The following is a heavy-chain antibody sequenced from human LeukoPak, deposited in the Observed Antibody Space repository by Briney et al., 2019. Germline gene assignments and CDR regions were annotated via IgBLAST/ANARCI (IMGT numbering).Heavy chain of an antibody. D-gene: IGHD1-26*01. CDR1: GFTFTRNA. J-gene: IGHJ4*02. Sequence: GGSLRLSCAASGFTFTRNAMAWVRQAPGKGLEWVSAIDGSGGTTFYADSVKGRVTISRVQSTNTVYLQMNSLRADDTAVYYCAKYSGAYDYWGQGTLVTVSS. CDR3: AKYSGAYDY. V-gene: IGHV3-23*01. CDR2: IDGSGGTT.